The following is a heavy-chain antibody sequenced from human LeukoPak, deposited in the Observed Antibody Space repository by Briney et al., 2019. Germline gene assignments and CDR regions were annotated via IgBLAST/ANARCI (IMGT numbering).Heavy chain of an antibody. CDR1: GFTFSNYG. D-gene: IGHD6-19*01. CDR2: ITNNGGDV. CDR3: LRRSNSGWCGDY. Sequence: QPGRSLRLSCAASGFTFSNYGMHWVRQAPGKGLEYVSAITNNGGDVNYADSVKGRFTISRDNSKNTVFLQMSALRGEDTAVYFCLRRSNSGWCGDYWGQGALVTVSS. V-gene: IGHV3-64D*06. J-gene: IGHJ4*02.